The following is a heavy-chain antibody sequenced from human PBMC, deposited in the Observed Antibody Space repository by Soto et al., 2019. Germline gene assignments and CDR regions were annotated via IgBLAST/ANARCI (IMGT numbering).Heavy chain of an antibody. CDR2: ISYDGSNK. Sequence: VGSLRLSCAASGFTFSSYAMHWVRQAPGKGLEWVAVISYDGSNKYYADSVKGRFTISRDNSKNTLYLQMNSLRAEDTAVYYCARDRAPIFGVVTHPLNYWGQGTLVTVSS. V-gene: IGHV3-30-3*01. J-gene: IGHJ4*02. D-gene: IGHD3-3*01. CDR1: GFTFSSYA. CDR3: ARDRAPIFGVVTHPLNY.